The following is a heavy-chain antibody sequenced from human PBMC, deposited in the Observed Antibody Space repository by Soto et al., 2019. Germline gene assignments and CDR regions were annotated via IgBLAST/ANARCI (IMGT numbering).Heavy chain of an antibody. Sequence: ASVKVSYKVSGYTLTELSMHWVRQAPGKGLEWMGGFDPEDGETIYAQKFQGRVTMTEDTSTDTAYMELSSLRSEDTAVYYCARDRSGSPSSYYGMDVWGQGTTVTVSS. CDR1: GYTLTELS. J-gene: IGHJ6*02. D-gene: IGHD6-19*01. CDR3: ARDRSGSPSSYYGMDV. CDR2: FDPEDGET. V-gene: IGHV1-24*01.